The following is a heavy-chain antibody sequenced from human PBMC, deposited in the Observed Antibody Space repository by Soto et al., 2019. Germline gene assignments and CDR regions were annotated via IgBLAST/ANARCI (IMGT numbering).Heavy chain of an antibody. D-gene: IGHD2-8*01. CDR2: INPNSGGT. CDR1: GYTFTGYY. CDR3: ARSKYCTNGVCYFFDY. V-gene: IGHV1-2*04. Sequence: GASVKVSCKASGYTFTGYYMHWVRQAPGQGLEWMGWINPNSGGTNYAQKFQGWVTMTRDTSISTAYMELSRLRSDDAAVYYCARSKYCTNGVCYFFDYWGQGTLVTVSS. J-gene: IGHJ4*02.